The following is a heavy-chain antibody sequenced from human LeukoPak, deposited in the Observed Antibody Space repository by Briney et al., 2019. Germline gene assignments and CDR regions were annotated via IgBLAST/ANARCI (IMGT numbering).Heavy chain of an antibody. CDR1: GGTFSSYA. D-gene: IGHD6-13*01. CDR2: IIPIFATA. J-gene: IGHJ6*03. CDR3: ARVTRGSGYAVYYYYMDV. Sequence: SVKVSCKASGGTFSSYAINWVRQAPGQGLEWMGGIIPIFATANYAQKFQGRVTITADDSTSTAYMELSSLTSEDTAVYYCARVTRGSGYAVYYYYMDVWGKGTTVTISS. V-gene: IGHV1-69*01.